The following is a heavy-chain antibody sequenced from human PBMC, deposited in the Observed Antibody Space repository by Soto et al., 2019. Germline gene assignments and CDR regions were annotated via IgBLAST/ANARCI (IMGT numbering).Heavy chain of an antibody. CDR1: GFTFNNYA. V-gene: IGHV3-23*01. D-gene: IGHD3-10*01. CDR2: ISGGGDTT. CDR3: AKGRGGSGSLTPRVDF. Sequence: EVQLLESGGGLVQPGGSLRLSCAASGFTFNNYAMPWGRQAPGKGLEWVSAISGGGDTTSYADSVKGRFTVSRDGSKNTLYLQMSSLRAEDTALYYCAKGRGGSGSLTPRVDFWGQGTLVTVSS. J-gene: IGHJ4*02.